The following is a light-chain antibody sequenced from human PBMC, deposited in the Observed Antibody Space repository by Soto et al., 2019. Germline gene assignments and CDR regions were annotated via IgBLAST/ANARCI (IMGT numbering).Light chain of an antibody. CDR3: QTWGTGPAV. Sequence: QSVLTQSPSASASLGASAKLTCTLSSGHSSYAIAWHQQQPEKGPRYLMKLNSDGSHSKGDGIPDRFSGSSSGAERYLTISSLQSVDEADYYCQTWGTGPAVFGGGTQLTVL. CDR1: SGHSSYA. V-gene: IGLV4-69*01. CDR2: LNSDGSH. J-gene: IGLJ7*01.